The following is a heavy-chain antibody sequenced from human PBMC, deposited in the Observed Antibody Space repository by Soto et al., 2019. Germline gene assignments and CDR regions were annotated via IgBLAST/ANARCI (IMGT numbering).Heavy chain of an antibody. CDR2: IGASGAGT. CDR3: ALRKTGSYFDY. V-gene: IGHV3-23*01. Sequence: PGGSLRLSCAGSGFTFNNYAMSWVRQAPGAGLEWVSGIGASGAGTYYADSVMGRFTISRDNSKNTLHLQMNSLRAEDTAVYYCALRKTGSYFDYWGQGTLVTVSS. D-gene: IGHD1-26*01. J-gene: IGHJ4*02. CDR1: GFTFNNYA.